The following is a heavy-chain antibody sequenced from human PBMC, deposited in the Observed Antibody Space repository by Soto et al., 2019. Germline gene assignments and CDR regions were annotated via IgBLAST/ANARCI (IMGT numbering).Heavy chain of an antibody. D-gene: IGHD5-18*01. CDR2: INHSGST. CDR1: GGSFSGYY. Sequence: SETLSLTCAAYGGSFSGYYWSWIRQPPGKGLEWIGEINHSGSTNYNPSLKSRVTISVDTSKNQFSLKLSSVTAADTAVYYCARGRSRIQLWTTYYYYGMDVWGQGTTVTVAS. CDR3: ARGRSRIQLWTTYYYYGMDV. V-gene: IGHV4-34*01. J-gene: IGHJ6*02.